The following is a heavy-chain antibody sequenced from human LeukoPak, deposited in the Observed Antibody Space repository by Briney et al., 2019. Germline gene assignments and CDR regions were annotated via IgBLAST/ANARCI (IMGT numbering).Heavy chain of an antibody. CDR2: IKSKTYGGTT. Sequence: GGSLRLSCAASGFTFSNAWMSWVRQAPGRGLEWVGRIKSKTYGGTTDYAAPVEGRFTISRDDSKNTLYLQMNSLKTEDTAVYYCTTGYDYVWGSYRYQPLDYWGQGTLVTVSS. J-gene: IGHJ4*02. CDR1: GFTFSNAW. V-gene: IGHV3-15*01. CDR3: TTGYDYVWGSYRYQPLDY. D-gene: IGHD3-16*02.